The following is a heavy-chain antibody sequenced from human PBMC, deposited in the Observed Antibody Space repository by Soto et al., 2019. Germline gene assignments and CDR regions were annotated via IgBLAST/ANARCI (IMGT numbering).Heavy chain of an antibody. V-gene: IGHV1-46*01. CDR3: ATAPVWGEFSSLDY. J-gene: IGHJ4*02. Sequence: QVQLVQSGAEVKKPGASVKISCKASGYTFTSYYMNWVRQPPGQGLEWMGIINPSGDNTSYEQRFQGRVNMARDTSTRTVYMELSSLRFEDTAMYYCATAPVWGEFSSLDYWGQGTLVTVSS. CDR1: GYTFTSYY. CDR2: INPSGDNT. D-gene: IGHD3-16*02.